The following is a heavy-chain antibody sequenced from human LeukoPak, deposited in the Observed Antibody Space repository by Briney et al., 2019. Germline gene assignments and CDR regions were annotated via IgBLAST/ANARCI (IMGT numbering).Heavy chain of an antibody. CDR2: IIPILGIA. V-gene: IGHV1-69*02. J-gene: IGHJ5*02. CDR1: GGTFSSYT. Sequence: SVKVSCKASGGTFSSYTISWVRQAPGQGLEWMGRIIPILGIANYAQKLQGRVTITADKSTSTAYMELSSLRSEDTAVYYCARFRCSSTSCYSHWFDPWGQGTLVTVSS. CDR3: ARFRCSSTSCYSHWFDP. D-gene: IGHD2-2*01.